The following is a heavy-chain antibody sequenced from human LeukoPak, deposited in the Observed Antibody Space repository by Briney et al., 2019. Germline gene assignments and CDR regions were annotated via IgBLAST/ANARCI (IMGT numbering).Heavy chain of an antibody. Sequence: SETLSLTCTVSGGSISSYYWSWIRQSPVKGLEWIGYIFPTGSAFYNPSLESRVTISLDTSENQFSLTLGSVTAADTAVYYCARRNHYFYYMDVWGKGTTVTVSS. V-gene: IGHV4-4*09. CDR2: IFPTGSA. J-gene: IGHJ6*03. CDR3: ARRNHYFYYMDV. CDR1: GGSISSYY.